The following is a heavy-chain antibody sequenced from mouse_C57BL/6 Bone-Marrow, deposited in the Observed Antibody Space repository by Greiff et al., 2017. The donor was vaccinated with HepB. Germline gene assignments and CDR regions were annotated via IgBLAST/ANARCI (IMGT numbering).Heavy chain of an antibody. J-gene: IGHJ3*01. D-gene: IGHD2-2*01. Sequence: VKLVESGAELARPGASVKLSCKASGYTFTSYGISWVKQRTGQGLEWIGEIYPRSGNTYYNEKFKGKATLTADKSSSTAYMELRSLTSEDSAVYFCARQAMVRAWFAYWGQGTLVTVSA. CDR3: ARQAMVRAWFAY. CDR1: GYTFTSYG. V-gene: IGHV1-81*01. CDR2: IYPRSGNT.